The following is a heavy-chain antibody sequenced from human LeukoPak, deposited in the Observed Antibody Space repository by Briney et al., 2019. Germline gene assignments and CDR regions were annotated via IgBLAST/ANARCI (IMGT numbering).Heavy chain of an antibody. D-gene: IGHD2-21*01. Sequence: SETLSLTCIVSGGSISSSSYYWGWIRQPPGKGLEWIGTIYYNGNTYYNPSLKSRVTISVDTSKNQFSLKLSSVTAADTAVYYCARGGLLWWPLDYWGQGTLVTVSS. CDR2: IYYNGNT. V-gene: IGHV4-39*01. CDR3: ARGGLLWWPLDY. CDR1: GGSISSSSYY. J-gene: IGHJ4*02.